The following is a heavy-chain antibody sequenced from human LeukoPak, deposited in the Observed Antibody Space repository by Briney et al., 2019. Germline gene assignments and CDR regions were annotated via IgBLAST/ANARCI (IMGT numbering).Heavy chain of an antibody. D-gene: IGHD6-13*01. Sequence: GGSLRLSCAASGFTFSSYWMSWVRQAPGKGLEWVANIKQDGSEKYYVDSVKGRFTISRDNAKNSLYLQMNSLRAEDTAVYYCARGGGIYSSSWTSDGFDYWGQGTLVTVSS. CDR2: IKQDGSEK. CDR3: ARGGGIYSSSWTSDGFDY. V-gene: IGHV3-7*01. J-gene: IGHJ4*02. CDR1: GFTFSSYW.